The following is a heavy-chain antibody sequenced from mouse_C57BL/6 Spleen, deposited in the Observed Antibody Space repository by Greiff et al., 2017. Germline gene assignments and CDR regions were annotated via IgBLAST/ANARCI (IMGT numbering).Heavy chain of an antibody. Sequence: QVQLQQPGAELVKPGASVKMSCKASGYTFTSYWITWVKQRPGQGLEWIGDIYPGSGSTNYNEKFKSKATLTVDTSSSTAYMQLSRLTSEDSAVXDGERREYSNYENYAMDYWGQGTTVTVSS. V-gene: IGHV1-55*01. CDR3: ERREYSNYENYAMDY. D-gene: IGHD2-5*01. CDR2: IYPGSGST. J-gene: IGHJ4*01. CDR1: GYTFTSYW.